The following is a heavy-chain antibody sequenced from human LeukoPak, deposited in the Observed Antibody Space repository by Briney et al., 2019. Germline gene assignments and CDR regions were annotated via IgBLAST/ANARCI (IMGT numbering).Heavy chain of an antibody. J-gene: IGHJ4*02. V-gene: IGHV3-23*01. Sequence: PGGSLRLSCAASGFTFTSYAMNWVRQAPGKGLEWGSFISASGSSTHYADSVKGRFTISRDNSNNTLYLQINSLRAEDTAAYYCAKGAQYDFWTGYTLEYFDVWGKGTLVTVSS. CDR2: ISASGSST. CDR1: GFTFTSYA. CDR3: AKGAQYDFWTGYTLEYFDV. D-gene: IGHD3-3*01.